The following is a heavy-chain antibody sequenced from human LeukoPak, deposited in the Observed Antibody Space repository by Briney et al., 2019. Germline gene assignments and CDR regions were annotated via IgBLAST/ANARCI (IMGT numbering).Heavy chain of an antibody. Sequence: GASVKVSCKASGYTFTSYGICWVRQAPGQGLEWMGWISAYNGNTNYAQKLQGRVTMTTGTSTSTAYMELRSLRSDDTAVYYCARDRAYSGSYYNDYYYGMDVWGQGTTVTVSS. D-gene: IGHD1-26*01. V-gene: IGHV1-18*01. J-gene: IGHJ6*02. CDR1: GYTFTSYG. CDR3: ARDRAYSGSYYNDYYYGMDV. CDR2: ISAYNGNT.